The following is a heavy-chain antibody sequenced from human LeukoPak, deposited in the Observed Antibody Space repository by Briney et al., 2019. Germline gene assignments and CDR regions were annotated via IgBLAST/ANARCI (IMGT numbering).Heavy chain of an antibody. CDR3: ARSLAAGFDI. J-gene: IGHJ3*02. V-gene: IGHV3-7*04. CDR2: MKKDGSEE. CDR1: GFTFGNYW. D-gene: IGHD6-25*01. Sequence: GGSLRLSCAASGFTFGNYWMSWVRQAPGKGLEWVAKMKKDGSEEYYVDSVKGRFTISRDNAKDSLYLQMNSLRAEDTAVYYCARSLAAGFDIWGPGTMVTVSS.